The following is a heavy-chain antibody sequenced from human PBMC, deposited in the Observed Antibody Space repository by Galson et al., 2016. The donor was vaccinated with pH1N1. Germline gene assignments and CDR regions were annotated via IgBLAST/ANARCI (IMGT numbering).Heavy chain of an antibody. CDR2: VQDDGTTE. Sequence: SLRLSCAASGFTFSNYGMHWVRQAPGKGLEWVAFVQDDGTTEYYADSMKGRFTISRDNAQKTLYLQMSNLRVDDTAVYYCARDRGAPGSPPLYCFNYWGHGTLVIVSS. V-gene: IGHV3-30*02. D-gene: IGHD2-15*01. CDR1: GFTFSNYG. CDR3: ARDRGAPGSPPLYCFNY. J-gene: IGHJ4*01.